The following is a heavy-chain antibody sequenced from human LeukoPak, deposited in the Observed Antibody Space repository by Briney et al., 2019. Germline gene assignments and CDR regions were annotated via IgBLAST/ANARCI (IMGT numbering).Heavy chain of an antibody. D-gene: IGHD2-15*01. J-gene: IGHJ4*02. Sequence: SESLSLTCTVSGGSISNYYWSWIRQPPGKGLEWIGYIYYSGSTNYNPSLKSRLTISVDTPKNPFSLRLTSVTAADTAVYYCARHSETCSGGSCFLDYFDYWGQGTLVTVSS. CDR2: IYYSGST. V-gene: IGHV4-59*08. CDR3: ARHSETCSGGSCFLDYFDY. CDR1: GGSISNYY.